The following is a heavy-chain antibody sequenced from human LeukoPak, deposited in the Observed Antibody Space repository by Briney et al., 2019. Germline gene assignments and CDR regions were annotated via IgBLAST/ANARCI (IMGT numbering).Heavy chain of an antibody. V-gene: IGHV4-31*03. J-gene: IGHJ4*02. Sequence: PSETLSLTCTVSGGSISSGGYYWSWIRQHPGKGLEWIGYIYYSGSTYYNPSLKSRVTISVDTSKNQFSLKLSSVTAADTAVYYCARVGAVDYDSSGYYYFDYWGQGTLVTVSS. CDR1: GGSISSGGYY. CDR3: ARVGAVDYDSSGYYYFDY. CDR2: IYYSGST. D-gene: IGHD3-22*01.